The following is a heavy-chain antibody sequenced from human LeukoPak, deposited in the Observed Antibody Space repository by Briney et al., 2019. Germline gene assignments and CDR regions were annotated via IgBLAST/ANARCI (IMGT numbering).Heavy chain of an antibody. CDR2: ISSSSSYI. J-gene: IGHJ4*02. CDR3: ARDGRIAVYGFDY. V-gene: IGHV3-21*01. CDR1: GFTFSSYS. Sequence: RAGGSLRLSCAASGFTFSSYSMNWVRQAPGKGLEWVSSISSSSSYIYYADSVKGRFTISRDNAKNSLYLQMNSLRAEDTAVYYCARDGRIAVYGFDYWGQGNLVTVSS. D-gene: IGHD2-21*01.